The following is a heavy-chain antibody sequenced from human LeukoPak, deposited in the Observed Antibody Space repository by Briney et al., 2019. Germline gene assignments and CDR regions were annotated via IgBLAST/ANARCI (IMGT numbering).Heavy chain of an antibody. V-gene: IGHV1-69*13. CDR3: AGDIVVVPAAIGAFDI. D-gene: IGHD2-2*02. J-gene: IGHJ3*02. CDR1: GGTFSSYA. Sequence: ASVKVSCKASGGTFSSYAISWVRQAPGQGLEWMGGIIPIFGTANYAQKFQGRVTITADESTSTAYMELSSLRSEDTAVYYCAGDIVVVPAAIGAFDIWGQGTMVTVSS. CDR2: IIPIFGTA.